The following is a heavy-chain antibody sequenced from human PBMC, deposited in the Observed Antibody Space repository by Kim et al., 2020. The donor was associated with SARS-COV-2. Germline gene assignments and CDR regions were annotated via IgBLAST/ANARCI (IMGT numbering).Heavy chain of an antibody. J-gene: IGHJ4*02. Sequence: SETLSLTCAVYGGSFSGYYWSWIRQPPGKGLEWIGEINHSGSTNYNPSLKSRVTISVDTSKNQFSLKLSSVTAADTAVYYCARGGRDTILRIAVAGTLDYWGQGTLVTVSS. V-gene: IGHV4-34*01. D-gene: IGHD6-19*01. CDR2: INHSGST. CDR1: GGSFSGYY. CDR3: ARGGRDTILRIAVAGTLDY.